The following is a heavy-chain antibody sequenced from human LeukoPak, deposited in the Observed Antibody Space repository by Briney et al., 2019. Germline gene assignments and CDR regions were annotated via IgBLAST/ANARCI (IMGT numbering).Heavy chain of an antibody. CDR1: GFTFSRYA. Sequence: GGSLRLSCSASGFTFSRYAMHWVRQAPGKGLEYVSAISSNGGGTYYGDSVKGRFTISRDNSKNTLYLQMSSLRAEDTAVYYCVKARGIQLWLPGDYWGQGTLVTVSS. D-gene: IGHD5-18*01. J-gene: IGHJ4*02. V-gene: IGHV3-64D*09. CDR3: VKARGIQLWLPGDY. CDR2: ISSNGGGT.